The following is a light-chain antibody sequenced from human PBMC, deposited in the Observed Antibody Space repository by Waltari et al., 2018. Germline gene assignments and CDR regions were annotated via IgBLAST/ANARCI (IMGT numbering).Light chain of an antibody. Sequence: EIVMTQSPATLSVSPGDTASLSCRASQSVSSNLAWYQQKPGQAPRLLIYGAYTRATGIPARFSCSGSGTEFTLTISSLQSEDFAVYYCQQYNNWPPYTFGQGTKLEIK. CDR1: QSVSSN. J-gene: IGKJ2*01. CDR3: QQYNNWPPYT. V-gene: IGKV3-15*01. CDR2: GAY.